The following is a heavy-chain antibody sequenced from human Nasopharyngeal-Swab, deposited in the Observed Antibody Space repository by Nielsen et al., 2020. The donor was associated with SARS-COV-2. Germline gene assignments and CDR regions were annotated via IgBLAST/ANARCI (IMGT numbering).Heavy chain of an antibody. CDR2: LHSDGSGT. V-gene: IGHV3-74*01. CDR1: GFTISRYW. D-gene: IGHD5-24*01. CDR3: ARGGDGYSMDY. J-gene: IGHJ4*02. Sequence: GESLKISCAASGFTISRYWMLWVRLAPGKGLVWVSRLHSDGSGTTYADSVRGRFTISRDNDKNTLYLQMNSLRAEDTAVYYCARGGDGYSMDYWGQGTLVTVSS.